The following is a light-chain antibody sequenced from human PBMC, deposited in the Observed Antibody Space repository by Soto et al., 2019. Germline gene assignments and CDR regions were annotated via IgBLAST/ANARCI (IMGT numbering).Light chain of an antibody. CDR3: QQRSNWPRLT. CDR2: DAS. CDR1: QSVSSN. Sequence: EIVLTQSPGTLSVSPGERATLSCRASQSVSSNLAWYQQKPGQAPRLLIYDASNRATGIPARFSGSGSGTDFTLTISSLEPEDFAVYYCQQRSNWPRLTFGGGTKVDIK. J-gene: IGKJ4*01. V-gene: IGKV3-11*01.